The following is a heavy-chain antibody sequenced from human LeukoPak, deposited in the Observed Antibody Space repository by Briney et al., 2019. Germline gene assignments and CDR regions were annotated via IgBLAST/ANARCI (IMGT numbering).Heavy chain of an antibody. CDR1: GFTFSSYA. CDR3: AKDGHIAVAGLDYFDY. D-gene: IGHD6-19*01. Sequence: PGGSLRPSCAASGFTFSSYAMSWVRQAPGKGLEWVSAISGSGGSTYYADSVKGRFTIPRDNSKNTLYLQMNSLRAEDTAVYYCAKDGHIAVAGLDYFDYWGQGTLVTVSS. J-gene: IGHJ4*02. CDR2: ISGSGGST. V-gene: IGHV3-23*01.